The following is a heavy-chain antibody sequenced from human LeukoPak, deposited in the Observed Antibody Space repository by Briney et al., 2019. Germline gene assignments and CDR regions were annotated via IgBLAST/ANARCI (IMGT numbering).Heavy chain of an antibody. D-gene: IGHD5-18*01. CDR1: GYSFTNYW. J-gene: IGHJ3*02. CDR2: IYSGDSDT. V-gene: IGHV5-51*01. CDR3: ARRRDERGYKDIFDI. Sequence: GESLKISCKGSGYSFTNYWIGWVRQMPGEGLEWVGIIYSGDSDTRYSPSFQCQVTISADKSISTAYLQWSSLKASDTAMYYCARRRDERGYKDIFDIWGQGTMVTVSS.